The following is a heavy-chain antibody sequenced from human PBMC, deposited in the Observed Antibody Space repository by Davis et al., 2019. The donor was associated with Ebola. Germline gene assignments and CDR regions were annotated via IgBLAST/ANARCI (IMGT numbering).Heavy chain of an antibody. CDR3: ARRVNYDFWSGYSNPFDY. D-gene: IGHD3-3*01. CDR1: GGSFSGYY. J-gene: IGHJ4*02. CDR2: INHSGST. Sequence: PSETLSLTCAVYGGSFSGYYWSWIRQPPGKGLEWIGEINHSGSTNYNPSLKSRVTISVDTSKNQFSLKLSSVTAADTAVYYCARRVNYDFWSGYSNPFDYWGQGTLVTVSS. V-gene: IGHV4-34*01.